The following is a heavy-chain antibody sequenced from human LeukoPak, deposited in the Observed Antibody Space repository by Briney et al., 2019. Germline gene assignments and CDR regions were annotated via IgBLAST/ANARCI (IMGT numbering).Heavy chain of an antibody. CDR2: IIPIFGTA. D-gene: IGHD6-13*01. V-gene: IGHV1-69*13. J-gene: IGHJ4*02. CDR3: ASVYSSSGSGDY. Sequence: ASVKVSCKASGGTFSSYAISWVRQAPGQGLEWMGGIIPIFGTADYAQKFQGRVTITADESTSTAYMELSSLRSEDTAVYYCASVYSSSGSGDYWGQGTLVTVSS. CDR1: GGTFSSYA.